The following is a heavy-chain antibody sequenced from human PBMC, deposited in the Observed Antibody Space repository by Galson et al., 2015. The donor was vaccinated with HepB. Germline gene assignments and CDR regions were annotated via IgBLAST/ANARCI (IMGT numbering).Heavy chain of an antibody. CDR3: ARMGDIVVVPAARERDYYYYYGMDV. CDR1: RGTFSSYT. Sequence: SCKASRGTFSSYTISWVRQAPGQGLEWMGRIIPILGIANYAQKFQGRVTITADKSTSTAYMELSSLRSEDTAVYYCARMGDIVVVPAARERDYYYYYGMDVWGQGTTVTVSS. V-gene: IGHV1-69*02. CDR2: IIPILGIA. J-gene: IGHJ6*02. D-gene: IGHD2-2*01.